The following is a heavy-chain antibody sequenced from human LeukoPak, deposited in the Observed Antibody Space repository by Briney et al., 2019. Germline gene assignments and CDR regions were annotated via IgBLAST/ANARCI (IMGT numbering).Heavy chain of an antibody. Sequence: SETLSLTCTVSGGSISSGDYYWSWIRQPPGKGLEWIGYIYYSGSTYYNPSLKSRVTISVDTSKNQFSLKLSSVTAADTAVYYCARDPSESTVTTYGGQGTLVTVSS. CDR3: ARDPSESTVTTY. J-gene: IGHJ4*02. CDR1: GGSISSGDYY. CDR2: IYYSGST. D-gene: IGHD4-17*01. V-gene: IGHV4-30-4*02.